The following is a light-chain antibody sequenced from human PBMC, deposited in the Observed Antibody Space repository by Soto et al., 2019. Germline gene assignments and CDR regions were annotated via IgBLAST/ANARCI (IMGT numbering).Light chain of an antibody. CDR3: MQALQTPLT. CDR1: PSLLHSNGYNY. Sequence: IVITHSPLCLPVTPGDPSSISCRSRPSLLHSNGYNYLDWYLQKPGQSPQLLIYLGSNRSSGVPDRFSGSGSGTDFTLKISRVEAEDVGVYYCMQALQTPLTFGQGTKVDIK. V-gene: IGKV2-28*01. CDR2: LGS. J-gene: IGKJ1*01.